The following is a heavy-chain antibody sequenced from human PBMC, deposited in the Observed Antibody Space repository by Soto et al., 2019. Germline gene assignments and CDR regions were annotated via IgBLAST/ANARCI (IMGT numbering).Heavy chain of an antibody. J-gene: IGHJ4*02. V-gene: IGHV4-30-4*01. CDR1: GVSISSGDYY. CDR2: IYYSGST. Sequence: PSETLSLTCTVSGVSISSGDYYWSWIRQPPGQGLEWIGYIYYSGSTYYNPSLKSRVTISVDTSKNQFSLKLSSVTAADTAVYYCARVARGYSYGNKAGDEYYFDYWGQGTLVTVS. CDR3: ARVARGYSYGNKAGDEYYFDY. D-gene: IGHD5-18*01.